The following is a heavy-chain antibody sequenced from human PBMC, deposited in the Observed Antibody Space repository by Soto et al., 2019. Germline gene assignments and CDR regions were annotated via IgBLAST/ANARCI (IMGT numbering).Heavy chain of an antibody. CDR3: ARDVDYGSFDY. CDR2: IYYSGST. D-gene: IGHD3-10*01. Sequence: QVQLQESGPGLVKPSQTLSLTCTVSGGSISSGGYYWSWIRQHPGKGLEWIGYIYYSGSTYYNPSRKRXXTXPXXTSKNQFSLKLSSVTAADTAVYYCARDVDYGSFDYWGQGTLVTVSS. J-gene: IGHJ4*02. CDR1: GGSISSGGYY. V-gene: IGHV4-31*03.